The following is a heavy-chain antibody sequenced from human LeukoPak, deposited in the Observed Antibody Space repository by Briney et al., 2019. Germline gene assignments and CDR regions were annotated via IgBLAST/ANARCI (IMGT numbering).Heavy chain of an antibody. D-gene: IGHD3-22*01. CDR2: IYTRGST. Sequence: SETLSLTCTVSGGSISSYYWSWIRQPARKGLEWIGRIYTRGSTNYNPSLKSRVTMSVDTSKNQFSLKLSSVTAADTAVYYCARGGSSGYYSSYYYGMDVWGQGTTVTVSS. V-gene: IGHV4-4*07. CDR3: ARGGSSGYYSSYYYGMDV. J-gene: IGHJ6*02. CDR1: GGSISSYY.